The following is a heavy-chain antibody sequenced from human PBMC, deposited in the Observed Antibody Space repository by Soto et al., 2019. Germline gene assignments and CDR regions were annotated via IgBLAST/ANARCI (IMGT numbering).Heavy chain of an antibody. V-gene: IGHV1-2*04. CDR1: GYTFTSYG. CDR2: INPNSGGT. J-gene: IGHJ6*03. CDR3: ARAYYYYYMDV. Sequence: GASVKVSCKASGYTFTSYGISWVRQAPGPGLEWMGWINPNSGGTNYAQKFQGWVTMTRDTSISTAYMELSRLRSDDTAVYYCARAYYYYYMDVWGKGTTVTVSS.